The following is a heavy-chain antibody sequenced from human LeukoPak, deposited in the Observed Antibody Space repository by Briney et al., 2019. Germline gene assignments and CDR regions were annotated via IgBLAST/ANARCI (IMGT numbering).Heavy chain of an antibody. Sequence: PSETLSLTYTVSGGSISSYYWSWIRQPPGKGLEWIGYIHYSGSTNYNPSLKSRVTISVDTSKNQFSLKLSSVTAADTAVYYCARDRPWYFDYWGQGTLVTVSS. J-gene: IGHJ4*02. CDR3: ARDRPWYFDY. CDR1: GGSISSYY. CDR2: IHYSGST. V-gene: IGHV4-59*12.